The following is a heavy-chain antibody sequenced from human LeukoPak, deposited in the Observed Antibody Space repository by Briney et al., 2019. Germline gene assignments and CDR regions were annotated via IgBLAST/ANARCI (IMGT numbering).Heavy chain of an antibody. V-gene: IGHV1-2*06. J-gene: IGHJ4*02. CDR2: INPNSGGT. CDR3: ARVSDYVWGSYPPDY. Sequence: ASVKVSCKASGYTFTGYYMHWVRQAPGQGLEWMGRINPNSGGTNYAQKFQGRVTMTRDTSISTAYMELSRLRSEDTAVYYRARVSDYVWGSYPPDYWGQGTLVTVSS. CDR1: GYTFTGYY. D-gene: IGHD3-16*01.